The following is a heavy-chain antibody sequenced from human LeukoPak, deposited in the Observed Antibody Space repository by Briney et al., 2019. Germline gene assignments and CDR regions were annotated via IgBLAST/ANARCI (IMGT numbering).Heavy chain of an antibody. J-gene: IGHJ4*02. CDR1: GGSISSYY. CDR2: IHYSGST. D-gene: IGHD6-13*01. CDR3: ARVLAAADY. Sequence: KPSETLSLTCTVSGGSISSYYWSWIRQPPGKGLEWIGYIHYSGSTNYNPSLKSRVTISVDTSKTQFSLKLSSVTAADTAVYYCARVLAAADYWGQGTLVTVSS. V-gene: IGHV4-59*01.